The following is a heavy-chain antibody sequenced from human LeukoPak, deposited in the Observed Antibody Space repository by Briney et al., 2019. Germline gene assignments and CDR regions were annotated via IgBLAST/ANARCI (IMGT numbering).Heavy chain of an antibody. V-gene: IGHV3-30*18. CDR2: ISYDGSNK. Sequence: GGSLRLSCAASGFTFSGYGMHWVRQAPGKGLEWVAVISYDGSNKYYADSVKGRFTISRDNSKNTLYLQMNSLRAEDTAVYYCAKLYSGYDGGTGYFDYWGQGTLVTVSS. CDR3: AKLYSGYDGGTGYFDY. D-gene: IGHD5-12*01. J-gene: IGHJ4*02. CDR1: GFTFSGYG.